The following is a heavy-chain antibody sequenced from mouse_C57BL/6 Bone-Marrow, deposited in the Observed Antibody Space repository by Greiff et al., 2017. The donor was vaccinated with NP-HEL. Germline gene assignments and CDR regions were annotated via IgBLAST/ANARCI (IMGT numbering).Heavy chain of an antibody. Sequence: EVKLVESGGDLVKPGGSLKLSCAASGFTFSSSGMSWVRQTPDKRLEWVATISSGGSYTYYPDSVKGRFTISRDNAKNTLYLQMSSLKSEDTAMYYCARRRGGSSPYYAMDYWGQGTSVTVSS. D-gene: IGHD1-1*01. CDR1: GFTFSSSG. J-gene: IGHJ4*01. CDR2: ISSGGSYT. V-gene: IGHV5-6*01. CDR3: ARRRGGSSPYYAMDY.